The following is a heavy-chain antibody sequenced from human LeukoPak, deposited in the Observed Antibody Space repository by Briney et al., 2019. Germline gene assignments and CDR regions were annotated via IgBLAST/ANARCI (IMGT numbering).Heavy chain of an antibody. J-gene: IGHJ4*02. V-gene: IGHV4-38-2*02. CDR1: GDSITGYY. CDR3: ARGIGGSYPLFDY. Sequence: SETLSLTCTVSGDSITGYYWSWIRQPPGKGLEWIGSIYHSGSTYYNPSLKSRVTISVDTSKNQFSLKLSSVTAADTAVYYCARGIGGSYPLFDYWGQGTLVTVSS. D-gene: IGHD1-26*01. CDR2: IYHSGST.